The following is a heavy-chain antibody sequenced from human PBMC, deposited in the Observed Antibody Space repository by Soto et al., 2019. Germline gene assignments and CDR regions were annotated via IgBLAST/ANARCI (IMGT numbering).Heavy chain of an antibody. V-gene: IGHV4-39*01. J-gene: IGHJ4*01. CDR1: GSSISSSSYY. CDR3: ASAAAGTPFDY. Sequence: SETLSLTCTVSGSSISSSSYYWGWIRQPPGKGLEWIGSIYYSGSTYYNPSLKSRVTISVDTSKNQFSLKLSSVTAADTAVYYCASAAAGTPFDYWGQGTLVTVSS. CDR2: IYYSGST. D-gene: IGHD6-13*01.